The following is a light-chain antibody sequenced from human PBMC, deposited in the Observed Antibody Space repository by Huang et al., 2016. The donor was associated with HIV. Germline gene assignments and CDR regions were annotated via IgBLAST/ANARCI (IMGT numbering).Light chain of an antibody. V-gene: IGKV1-39*01. CDR1: QSIATY. Sequence: DIQMTQSPSSLSVSVGDRVTITCRTSQSIATYLNWYQQKPGKAPILVIYAASSLQFGIPSRVRCSGSVTDFALTIISLQPEDFATYYCQQTYTTITFGQGTRLEIK. CDR3: QQTYTTIT. CDR2: AAS. J-gene: IGKJ5*01.